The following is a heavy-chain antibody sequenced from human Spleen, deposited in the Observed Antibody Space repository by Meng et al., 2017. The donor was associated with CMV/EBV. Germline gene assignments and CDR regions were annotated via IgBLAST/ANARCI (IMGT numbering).Heavy chain of an antibody. J-gene: IGHJ6*02. Sequence: GESLKISRAATGFSVISNYMSWVRQAPGMGPEWVSAISSSSSYIYYADSVKGRFTISRDNAKNSLYLQMNSLRAEDTAVYYCARDAIFGVVISPSYGMDVWGQGTTVTVSS. D-gene: IGHD3-3*01. CDR2: ISSSSSYI. CDR3: ARDAIFGVVISPSYGMDV. CDR1: GFSVISNY. V-gene: IGHV3-21*01.